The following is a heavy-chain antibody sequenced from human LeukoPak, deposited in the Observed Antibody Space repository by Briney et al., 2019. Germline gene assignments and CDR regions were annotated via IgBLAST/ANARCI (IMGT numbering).Heavy chain of an antibody. CDR3: TRDTDYGSATNYFDS. Sequence: GGSLSLSCAASGFTFDDYAMHWVRQAPGKGLEWVALISWEGQTTYYADSVRGRFTISRDNSKNSLYLQMNSLRTEDTAFYYCTRDTDYGSATNYFDSWGQETLVSVSS. CDR1: GFTFDDYA. J-gene: IGHJ4*02. D-gene: IGHD3-10*01. V-gene: IGHV3-43*01. CDR2: ISWEGQTT.